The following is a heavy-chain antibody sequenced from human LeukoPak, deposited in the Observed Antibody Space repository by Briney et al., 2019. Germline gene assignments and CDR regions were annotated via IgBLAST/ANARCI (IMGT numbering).Heavy chain of an antibody. J-gene: IGHJ4*02. CDR2: ISGSGGST. Sequence: TGGSLRLSCAASGFTFSSYAMSWVRQAPGKGLEWVSAISGSGGSTYYADSVKGRFTISRDNSKNTLYLQMNSLRAEDTAVYYCAKDVAPRLNYFDYWGQGTLVTVSS. V-gene: IGHV3-23*01. CDR1: GFTFSSYA. CDR3: AKDVAPRLNYFDY. D-gene: IGHD2-15*01.